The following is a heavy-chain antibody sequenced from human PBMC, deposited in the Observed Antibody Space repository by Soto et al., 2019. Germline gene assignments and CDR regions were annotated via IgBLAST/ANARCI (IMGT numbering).Heavy chain of an antibody. Sequence: PSETLSLTCSVSGAALNSGNYYWSWIRQVPGKGLEWIGHIYVTGAADYSPSLRDRITISQDTSERQFSLNLRLVTAADTAVYYCARLRIATNNYKWFDPWGQGTLVTVSS. CDR3: ARLRIATNNYKWFDP. CDR1: GAALNSGNYY. CDR2: IYVTGAA. J-gene: IGHJ5*02. D-gene: IGHD2-21*01. V-gene: IGHV4-31*03.